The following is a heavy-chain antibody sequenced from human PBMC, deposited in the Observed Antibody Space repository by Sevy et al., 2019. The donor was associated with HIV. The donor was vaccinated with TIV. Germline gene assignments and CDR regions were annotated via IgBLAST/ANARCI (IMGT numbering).Heavy chain of an antibody. CDR2: ISYDGSNK. CDR1: GFTFSSYG. V-gene: IGHV3-30*18. CDR3: AKVVYSSGWYRDENFDY. Sequence: GESLKISCAASGFTFSSYGMHWVRQAPGKGLEWVAVISYDGSNKYYADSVKGRFTISRDNTKNTLYLQMNSLRAEDTAVYYCAKVVYSSGWYRDENFDYWGQGTLVTVSS. D-gene: IGHD6-19*01. J-gene: IGHJ4*02.